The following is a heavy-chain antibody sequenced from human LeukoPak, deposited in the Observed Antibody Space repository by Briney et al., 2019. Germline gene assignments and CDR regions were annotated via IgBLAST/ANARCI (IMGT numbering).Heavy chain of an antibody. CDR2: ISNNGGCT. D-gene: IGHD2-15*01. V-gene: IGHV3-23*01. Sequence: GGSLRLSCAASGFTFSSSAMSWVRQAPGKGLEWVSAISNNGGCTYYADSVQGRFTISRDNSKSTLCLQMNSLRAEDTAVYYCAKQLGYCSDGSCYFPYWGQGTLVTVSS. CDR3: AKQLGYCSDGSCYFPY. CDR1: GFTFSSSA. J-gene: IGHJ4*02.